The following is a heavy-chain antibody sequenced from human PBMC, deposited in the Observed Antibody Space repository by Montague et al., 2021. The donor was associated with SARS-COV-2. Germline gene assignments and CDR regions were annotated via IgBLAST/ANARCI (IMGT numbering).Heavy chain of an antibody. CDR2: NDYSRYT. CDR3: VSPSMILVL. CDR1: GGSIRTSDYY. J-gene: IGHJ4*02. Sequence: SETLSLTCSVSGGSIRTSDYYWGWLRQPPGKGLEWIGTNDYSRYTYYNPSLKRRVTISLDTSKNQFYLRLKSVTAADTAVYYCVSPSMILVLWGQGTLVTVSS. V-gene: IGHV4-39*01. D-gene: IGHD3-22*01.